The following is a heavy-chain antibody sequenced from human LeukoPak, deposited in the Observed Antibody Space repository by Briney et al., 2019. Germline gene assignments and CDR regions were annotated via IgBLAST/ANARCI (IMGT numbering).Heavy chain of an antibody. CDR2: ISYDGSNK. CDR1: GFTFSSYG. V-gene: IGHV3-30*18. J-gene: IGHJ6*02. Sequence: PGGSLRLSCAASGFTFSSYGMHWVRQAPGKGLEWVAVISYDGSNKHYADSVKGRFTISRDNSKNTLYLQMSSLRAEDTAVYYCAKVLEEGESPRILYGMDVWGQGTTVTVSS. CDR3: AKVLEEGESPRILYGMDV. D-gene: IGHD3-10*01.